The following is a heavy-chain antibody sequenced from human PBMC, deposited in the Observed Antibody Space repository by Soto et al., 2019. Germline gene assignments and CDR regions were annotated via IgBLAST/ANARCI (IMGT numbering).Heavy chain of an antibody. CDR1: GGSFSGYY. Sequence: PAETLSLTCAIYGGSFSGYYWTWIRQPPGTGLEWIGEINHSGSTNYNPSLKSRVTISVDTSRNQFSLKLTSVTAADTAVYYCARVFGLGGMDVWGQGTXVTVSS. D-gene: IGHD3-3*01. J-gene: IGHJ6*02. V-gene: IGHV4-34*01. CDR2: INHSGST. CDR3: ARVFGLGGMDV.